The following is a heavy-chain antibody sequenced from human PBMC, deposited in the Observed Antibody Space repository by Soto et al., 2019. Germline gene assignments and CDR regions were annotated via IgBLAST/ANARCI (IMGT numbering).Heavy chain of an antibody. CDR1: GFTFRSYW. V-gene: IGHV3-74*01. CDR2: INSDGSST. J-gene: IGHJ4*02. Sequence: GGFPRLSCAASGFTFRSYWMQWVRQAPGKGLVWVSWINSDGSSTSYADSVKGRFTISRDNAKNTLYLQMNSLRAEDTAVYYCASGGSSLNFDSWGQGTLVTVSS. CDR3: ASGGSSLNFDS. D-gene: IGHD6-6*01.